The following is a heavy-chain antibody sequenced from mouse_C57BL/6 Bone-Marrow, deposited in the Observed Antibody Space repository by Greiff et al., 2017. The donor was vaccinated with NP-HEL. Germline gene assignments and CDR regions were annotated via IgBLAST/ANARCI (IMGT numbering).Heavy chain of an antibody. D-gene: IGHD1-2*01. J-gene: IGHJ1*03. CDR1: GFSFNTYA. V-gene: IGHV10-1*01. Sequence: EVQLQESGGGLVQPKGSLKLSCAASGFSFNTYAMNWVRQAPGKGLEWVARIRSKSNNYATYYADSVKDRFTISRDDSESMLYLQMNNLKTEDTAMYYCVRHHNYVWYFDVWGTGTTVTVSS. CDR2: IRSKSNNYAT. CDR3: VRHHNYVWYFDV.